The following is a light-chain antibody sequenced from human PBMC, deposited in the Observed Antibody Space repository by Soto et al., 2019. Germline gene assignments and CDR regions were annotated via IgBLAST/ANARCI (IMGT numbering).Light chain of an antibody. J-gene: IGKJ2*01. CDR2: QLS. CDR1: QSLVYTDGNTY. CDR3: MQGTHWPPMYT. Sequence: DVVVTQSPLSLPVTLGQPASISCRSSQSLVYTDGNTYLTWFQQRPGQSPRRVIYQLSNRDSGVPDRLSGSGSVTQYKLNISGVEAEDVGVYYCMQGTHWPPMYTFGQGTKLEIK. V-gene: IGKV2-30*01.